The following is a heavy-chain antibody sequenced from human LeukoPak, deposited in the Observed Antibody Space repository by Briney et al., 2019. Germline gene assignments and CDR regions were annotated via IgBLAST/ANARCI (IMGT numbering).Heavy chain of an antibody. J-gene: IGHJ6*03. CDR3: ARDKTLNYYYYYMDV. Sequence: SETLSLTCTVSGGSLSSYYWSWIRQPAGKGLEWIGRIYTSGSTNYNPSLKSRVTISVDTSKNQFSLKLSSVTAADTAVYYCARDKTLNYYYYYMDVWGKGTTVTVSS. V-gene: IGHV4-4*07. CDR1: GGSLSSYY. CDR2: IYTSGST.